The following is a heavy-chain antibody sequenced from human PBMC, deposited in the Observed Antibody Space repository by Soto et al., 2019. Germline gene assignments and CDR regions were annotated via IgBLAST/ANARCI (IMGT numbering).Heavy chain of an antibody. D-gene: IGHD6-19*01. V-gene: IGHV1-69*02. CDR2: IIPILGIA. J-gene: IGHJ3*02. CDR1: GGTFSSYT. Sequence: QVQLVQSGAEVKKPGSSVKVSSKASGGTFSSYTISWVRQAPGQGLEWMGRIIPILGIAKYAQKFQGRVTITADKSTSTAYMELSSLRSEDTAVYYCASPPVADVAFDIWGQGTMVTVSS. CDR3: ASPPVADVAFDI.